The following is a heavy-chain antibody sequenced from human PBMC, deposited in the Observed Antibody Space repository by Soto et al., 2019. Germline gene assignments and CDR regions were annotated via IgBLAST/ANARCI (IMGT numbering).Heavy chain of an antibody. J-gene: IGHJ4*02. CDR3: ARGGHVVVVTAAFDY. D-gene: IGHD2-21*02. Sequence: QVQLMQSGAEVKKPGASVKVSCKASGDTFTNYYIHWVRQAPGQGLEWMGTVNPSGGHTTYSQNFLGRVTXTXXXSXXTLYMELTSLTSDDTAVYYCARGGHVVVVTAAFDYWGQGTLVPVSS. V-gene: IGHV1-46*01. CDR1: GDTFTNYY. CDR2: VNPSGGHT.